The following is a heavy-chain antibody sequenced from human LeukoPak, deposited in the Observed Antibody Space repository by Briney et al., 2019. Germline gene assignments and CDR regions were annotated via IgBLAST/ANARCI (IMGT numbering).Heavy chain of an antibody. CDR3: ASQQWLPRHAGGDFDY. Sequence: SETLSLICTVSGGSISSYYWSWTRQPAGKGLEWIGRIYTSGSTNYNPSLKSRVTMSVDTSKNQFSLNLSSVTAADTAVYYCASQQWLPRHAGGDFDYWGQGTLVTVSS. D-gene: IGHD6-19*01. CDR2: IYTSGST. V-gene: IGHV4-4*07. CDR1: GGSISSYY. J-gene: IGHJ4*02.